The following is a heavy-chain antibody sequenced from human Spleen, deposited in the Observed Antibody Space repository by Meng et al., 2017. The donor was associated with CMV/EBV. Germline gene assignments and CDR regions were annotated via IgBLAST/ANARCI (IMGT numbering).Heavy chain of an antibody. CDR1: GFTFSSYT. Sequence: GESLKISCVASGFTFSSYTMNWVRQAPGKGLEWVSSISTISTFIYYADSVKGRFTISRDNSKNTLYLQMNGLRAEDSAVYFCAREGYTLGRFGAFDIWGQGTMVTVSS. CDR3: AREGYTLGRFGAFDI. J-gene: IGHJ3*02. CDR2: ISTISTFI. D-gene: IGHD2-2*02. V-gene: IGHV3-21*01.